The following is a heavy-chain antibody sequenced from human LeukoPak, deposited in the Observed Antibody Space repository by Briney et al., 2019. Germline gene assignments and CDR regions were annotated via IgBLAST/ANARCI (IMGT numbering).Heavy chain of an antibody. CDR1: GFTFSSYS. CDR2: ISSSSNTI. Sequence: GGSLRFSCAASGFTFSSYSMNWVRQAPGKGLEWVSYISSSSNTIYYADSVKGRFTISRDNAKNSLFLQMNSLREEDTSVYYCARAVTVVTRGGLVFDYSGQGTLVTVSS. D-gene: IGHD2-15*01. V-gene: IGHV3-48*02. J-gene: IGHJ4*02. CDR3: ARAVTVVTRGGLVFDY.